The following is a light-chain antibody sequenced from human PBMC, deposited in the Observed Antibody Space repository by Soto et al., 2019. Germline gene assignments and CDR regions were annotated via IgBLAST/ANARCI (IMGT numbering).Light chain of an antibody. CDR3: LQHNTYPLT. V-gene: IGKV1-17*01. CDR1: QGIRKD. J-gene: IGKJ4*02. CDR2: AAS. Sequence: DIQMTQSPSSLSASVGDRVTITCRASQGIRKDLGWYQQKPGKGPKRLIYAASNFSSGVPSRFSGSGSGTEFTLTISSLQPEDFATYFCLQHNTYPLTFGGGTKVDIK.